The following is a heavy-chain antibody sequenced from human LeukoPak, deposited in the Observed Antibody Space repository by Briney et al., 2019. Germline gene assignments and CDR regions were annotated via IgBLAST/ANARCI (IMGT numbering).Heavy chain of an antibody. CDR3: AKSELELTSPFDY. CDR2: IRYDGSYK. J-gene: IGHJ4*02. V-gene: IGHV3-30*02. CDR1: GFTFSSYG. D-gene: IGHD1-7*01. Sequence: GGSLRLSCAASGFTFSSYGMHWVRQAPGKGLEWVAFIRYDGSYKYYADSVKGRFTVSRDNSKNTLYLQMSSLRAEDTAVYYCAKSELELTSPFDYWGQGTLVTVS.